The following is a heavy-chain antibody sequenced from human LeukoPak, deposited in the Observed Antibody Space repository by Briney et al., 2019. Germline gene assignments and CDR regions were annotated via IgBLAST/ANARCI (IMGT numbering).Heavy chain of an antibody. D-gene: IGHD5-24*01. CDR3: ARGRRDGYNLGAFDI. CDR2: ISGSSRYI. CDR1: AFNFSIHS. Sequence: GGSLRLSCAASAFNFSIHSMNWVRQAPGKGLEWVSLISGSSRYIYYADSVKGRFTISRDNAKNSLYLQMNSLRVEDTAVYYCARGRRDGYNLGAFDIWGQGTMVTVSS. V-gene: IGHV3-21*01. J-gene: IGHJ3*02.